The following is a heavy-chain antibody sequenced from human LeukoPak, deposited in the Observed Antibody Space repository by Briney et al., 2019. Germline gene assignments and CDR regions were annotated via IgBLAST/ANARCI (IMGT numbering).Heavy chain of an antibody. Sequence: ASLKVSCKASGYTFTGYSLHWVRQAPGQGLEWMGWISPSSGATNYAQRFQGRVTFTRDTSINTAYMELSSLRSDDTAVYYCASGEQWPGYWGQGSLVTVSS. D-gene: IGHD6-19*01. J-gene: IGHJ4*02. CDR1: GYTFTGYS. CDR3: ASGEQWPGY. CDR2: ISPSSGAT. V-gene: IGHV1-2*02.